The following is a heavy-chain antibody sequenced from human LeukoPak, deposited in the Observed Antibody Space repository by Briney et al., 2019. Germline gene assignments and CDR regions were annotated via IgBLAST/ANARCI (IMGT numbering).Heavy chain of an antibody. CDR1: GGSISSGDYY. Sequence: SETLSLTCTVSGGSISSGDYYWSWIRQPPGKGLEWIGYIYYSGSTYYNPSLKSRVTISVDTSKNQFSLKLSSVTAADTAVYYCARRGNTPMVFGGYAFDIWGQGTTVTVSS. CDR3: ARRGNTPMVFGGYAFDI. D-gene: IGHD5-18*01. V-gene: IGHV4-30-4*08. CDR2: IYYSGST. J-gene: IGHJ3*02.